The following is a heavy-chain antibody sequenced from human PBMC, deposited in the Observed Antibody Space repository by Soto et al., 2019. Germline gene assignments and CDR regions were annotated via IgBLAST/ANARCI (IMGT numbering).Heavy chain of an antibody. Sequence: SVKVSCKASGGTFSSYAISWVRQAPGQGLEWMGGIIPIFGTANYAQKCQGRVTITADESTSTAYMELSSLRSEDTAVYYCAREKSSSTSYHYYYGMDVWGQGTTVTVSS. CDR3: AREKSSSTSYHYYYGMDV. V-gene: IGHV1-69*13. J-gene: IGHJ6*02. CDR2: IIPIFGTA. CDR1: GGTFSSYA. D-gene: IGHD2-2*01.